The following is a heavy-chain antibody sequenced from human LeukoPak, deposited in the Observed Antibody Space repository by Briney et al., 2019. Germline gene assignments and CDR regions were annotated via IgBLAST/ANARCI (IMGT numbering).Heavy chain of an antibody. Sequence: PSETLSLTCTVSGGSISSYYWSWIRQPAGKGLEWIGRIYTSGSTNYNPSLKSRVTMSVDTSKNQFSLKLSSVTAADTAVYYCARGVVVAAKDAFDIWGQGTMVTVSS. CDR3: ARGVVVAAKDAFDI. J-gene: IGHJ3*02. D-gene: IGHD2-15*01. CDR1: GGSISSYY. V-gene: IGHV4-4*07. CDR2: IYTSGST.